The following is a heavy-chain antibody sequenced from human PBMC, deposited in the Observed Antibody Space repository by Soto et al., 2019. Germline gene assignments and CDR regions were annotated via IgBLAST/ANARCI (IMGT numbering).Heavy chain of an antibody. CDR2: ISYDGSNK. CDR3: AKDLGQGGYSYDLVYYYYGMDV. D-gene: IGHD5-18*01. V-gene: IGHV3-30*18. Sequence: GGSLRLSCAASGFTFSSYGMHWVRQAPGKGLEWVAVISYDGSNKYYADSVKGRFTISRDNSKNTLYLQMNSLRAEDTAVYYCAKDLGQGGYSYDLVYYYYGMDVWGQGTTVTVSS. CDR1: GFTFSSYG. J-gene: IGHJ6*02.